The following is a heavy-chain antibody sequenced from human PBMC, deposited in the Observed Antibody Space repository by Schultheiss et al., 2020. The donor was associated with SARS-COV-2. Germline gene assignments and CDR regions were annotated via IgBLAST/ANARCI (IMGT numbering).Heavy chain of an antibody. V-gene: IGHV4-61*01. J-gene: IGHJ1*01. D-gene: IGHD2-15*01. Sequence: SETLSLTCAVSGGSVSSAKYYWSWVRQPPGKGLEWIGYVRLSGSTDYNPSLRSRVTISADTSKNQFSLKLRSVTATDTAVYYCASTSDIVVAVATAWGQGTLVTVSS. CDR3: ASTSDIVVAVATA. CDR1: GGSVSSAKYY. CDR2: VRLSGST.